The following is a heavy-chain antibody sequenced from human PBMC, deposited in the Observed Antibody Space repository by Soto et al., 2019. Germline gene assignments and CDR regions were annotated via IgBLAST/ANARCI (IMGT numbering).Heavy chain of an antibody. CDR3: AKDLRKGSGSYPFDY. V-gene: IGHV3-23*01. J-gene: IGHJ4*02. CDR2: ISGSGGST. Sequence: GGSLRLSCAASGFTFSSYSMSWVRQAPGKGLEWVSAISGSGGSTYYADSVKGRFTISRDNSKNTLYLQMNSLRAEDTAVYYCAKDLRKGSGSYPFDYWGQGTLVTVSS. D-gene: IGHD3-10*01. CDR1: GFTFSSYS.